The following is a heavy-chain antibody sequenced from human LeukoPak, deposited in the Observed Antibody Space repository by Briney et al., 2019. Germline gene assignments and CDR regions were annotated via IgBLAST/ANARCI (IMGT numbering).Heavy chain of an antibody. CDR1: GGSISSNNYY. CDR2: IYYSGSA. Sequence: SETLSLTCTVSGGSISSNNYYWGWIRQPPGKGLEWIGSIYYSGSAYYNPSLKSRVTISVDTSKNQFSLKLSSVTAADTAVYYCARDSSDYDYVWGSYSWFDPWGQGTLVTVSS. V-gene: IGHV4-39*07. D-gene: IGHD3-16*01. CDR3: ARDSSDYDYVWGSYSWFDP. J-gene: IGHJ5*02.